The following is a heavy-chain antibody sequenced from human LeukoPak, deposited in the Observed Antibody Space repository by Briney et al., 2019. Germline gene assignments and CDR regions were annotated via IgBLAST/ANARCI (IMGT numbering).Heavy chain of an antibody. Sequence: PGGSLRLSCAASGFTFSSYSMNWVRQAPGKGLEWASSISSSSSYIYYADSVKGRSTISRDNAKNSLYLQMNSLRAEDTAVYYCARGLGYCSGGSCYVEREGFDPWGQGTLVTVSS. CDR3: ARGLGYCSGGSCYVEREGFDP. V-gene: IGHV3-21*01. CDR2: ISSSSSYI. CDR1: GFTFSSYS. J-gene: IGHJ5*02. D-gene: IGHD2-15*01.